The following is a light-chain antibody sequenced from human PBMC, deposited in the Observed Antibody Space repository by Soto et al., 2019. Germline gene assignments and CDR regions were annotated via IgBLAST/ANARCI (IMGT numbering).Light chain of an antibody. V-gene: IGKV1-5*01. CDR3: QQYNSYSLF. CDR2: GAS. J-gene: IGKJ2*01. Sequence: DIQMTQSPSTLSASVGDRVTSTCRASQSISNWLAWYQQKPGKAPKLLIYGASSLESGVPSRFSGSGSGTEFTLTISSLQPDDFATYYCQQYNSYSLFFGQGTKLEIK. CDR1: QSISNW.